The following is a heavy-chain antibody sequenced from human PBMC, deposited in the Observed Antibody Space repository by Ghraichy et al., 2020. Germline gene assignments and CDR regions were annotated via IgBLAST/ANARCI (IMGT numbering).Heavy chain of an antibody. Sequence: GGSLRLSCAASGFSFSTYSMHWVRQAPGKGPEWVAVISHDGSAKYYGDSVKGRFAISRDNSKNTLYLQMSSLRAEDTAVYYCARDIKSSSWSYYYYAMDVGGHGTTVTVSS. CDR1: GFSFSTYS. CDR2: ISHDGSAK. V-gene: IGHV3-30*09. D-gene: IGHD6-13*01. J-gene: IGHJ6*02. CDR3: ARDIKSSSWSYYYYAMDV.